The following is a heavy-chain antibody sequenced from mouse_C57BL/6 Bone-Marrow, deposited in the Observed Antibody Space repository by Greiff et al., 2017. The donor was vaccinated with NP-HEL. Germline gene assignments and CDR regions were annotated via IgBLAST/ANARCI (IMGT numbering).Heavy chain of an antibody. CDR1: GFSLSTFGMG. Sequence: QVTLKESGPGILQPSQTLSLTCSFSGFSLSTFGMGVGWIRQPSGKGLEWLAHIWWDDDKYYNPALKSRLTISKDTSKNQVFLKIANVDTADTATDYCARIRVYYGNSWFAYWGQGTLVTVSA. D-gene: IGHD2-1*01. J-gene: IGHJ3*01. V-gene: IGHV8-8*01. CDR2: IWWDDDK. CDR3: ARIRVYYGNSWFAY.